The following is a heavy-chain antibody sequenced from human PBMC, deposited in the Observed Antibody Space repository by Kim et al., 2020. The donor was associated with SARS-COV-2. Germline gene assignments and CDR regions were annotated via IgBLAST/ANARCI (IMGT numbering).Heavy chain of an antibody. V-gene: IGHV3-30*18. CDR1: GFTFSSYG. Sequence: GGSLRLSCAASGFTFSSYGMHWVRQAPGKGLEWVAVISYDGSNKYFADSVKGRFTISRDNSKNTLYLQMNSLRAEDTAVYYCAKDREASEGHFDYWGQGTLVTVSS. CDR2: ISYDGSNK. J-gene: IGHJ4*02. CDR3: AKDREASEGHFDY. D-gene: IGHD2-2*01.